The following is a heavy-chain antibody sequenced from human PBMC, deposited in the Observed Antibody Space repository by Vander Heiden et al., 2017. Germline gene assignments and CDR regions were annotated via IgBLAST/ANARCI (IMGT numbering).Heavy chain of an antibody. J-gene: IGHJ4*02. CDR1: GYTFTSYY. V-gene: IGHV1-46*01. Sequence: VQSGAEVTKPGASVKVSCKASGYTFTSYYMHWVRQAPGQGLEWMGIINPSGGSTSYAQKFQGRVTMTRDTSTSTVYMELSSLRSEDTAVYYCARDPGRYSSGWYPGYWGQGTLVTVSS. D-gene: IGHD6-19*01. CDR3: ARDPGRYSSGWYPGY. CDR2: INPSGGST.